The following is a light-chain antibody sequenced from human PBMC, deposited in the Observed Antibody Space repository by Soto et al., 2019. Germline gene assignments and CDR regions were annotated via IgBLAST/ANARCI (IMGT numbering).Light chain of an antibody. CDR2: GAS. Sequence: EIVLTQSPGTLSLSPGERATLSCRASQSVSSSYLAWYQQKPGQAPRLLIYGASSRATGIPDRFSGSGSGTDFNLTISRLEPEDFAVYYCQQHGSSPGYTFGQGTKLEIK. CDR1: QSVSSSY. J-gene: IGKJ2*01. V-gene: IGKV3-20*01. CDR3: QQHGSSPGYT.